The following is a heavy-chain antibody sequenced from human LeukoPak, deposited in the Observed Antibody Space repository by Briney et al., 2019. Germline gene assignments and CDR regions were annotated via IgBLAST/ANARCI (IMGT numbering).Heavy chain of an antibody. J-gene: IGHJ4*02. Sequence: PGRSLRLSCAASGFTFSSYAMHWVRQAPGKGLEWVAVISYDGSNKYYADSVKGRFTISRDNSKNTLYLQMNSLRAEDTAVYYCARAYYYNWNDDPLEDYWGQGTLVTVSS. D-gene: IGHD1-1*01. CDR2: ISYDGSNK. CDR1: GFTFSSYA. CDR3: ARAYYYNWNDDPLEDY. V-gene: IGHV3-30-3*01.